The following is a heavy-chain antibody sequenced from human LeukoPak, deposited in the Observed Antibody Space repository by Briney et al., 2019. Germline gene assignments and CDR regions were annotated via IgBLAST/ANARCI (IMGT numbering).Heavy chain of an antibody. CDR2: IYHSGST. J-gene: IGHJ4*02. D-gene: IGHD5-12*01. Sequence: SGTLSLTCAVSGGSISNITNSNWWSWVRQPPGKGLEWIGEIYHSGSTNYNPSLKSRVTISVDTSKNQLSLKLSSVTAADTAVYYCARDSDYDKFDYWGQGTLVTVSS. V-gene: IGHV4-4*02. CDR1: GGSISNITNSNW. CDR3: ARDSDYDKFDY.